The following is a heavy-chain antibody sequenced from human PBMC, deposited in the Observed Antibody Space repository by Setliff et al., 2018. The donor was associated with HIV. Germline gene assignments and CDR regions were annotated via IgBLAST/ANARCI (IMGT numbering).Heavy chain of an antibody. CDR2: IYSSGST. V-gene: IGHV4-4*07. J-gene: IGHJ3*02. Sequence: SETLSLTCTVSGGSISSYYWSWIRQPAGKGLEWIGRIYSSGSTNYSPSLNSRVTMSVDTSKNQFSLRLSSVTAADSAVYYCARVGLYCSGGSCYSSAFDIWGQGTMVTVSS. CDR3: ARVGLYCSGGSCYSSAFDI. D-gene: IGHD2-15*01. CDR1: GGSISSYY.